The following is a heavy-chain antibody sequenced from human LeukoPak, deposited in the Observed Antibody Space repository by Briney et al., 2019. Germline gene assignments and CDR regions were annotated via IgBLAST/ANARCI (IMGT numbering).Heavy chain of an antibody. Sequence: GGSLRLSCAASGFTFNNYGMHWVRQAPGKGREWLAFIRYDGSNTYYADSVKGRFTVSRDDSKNTLYLQMNSLRAEDTAVYYCARGGSYLSAFDIWGQGTMVTVSS. J-gene: IGHJ3*02. D-gene: IGHD1-26*01. CDR1: GFTFNNYG. CDR2: IRYDGSNT. CDR3: ARGGSYLSAFDI. V-gene: IGHV3-30*02.